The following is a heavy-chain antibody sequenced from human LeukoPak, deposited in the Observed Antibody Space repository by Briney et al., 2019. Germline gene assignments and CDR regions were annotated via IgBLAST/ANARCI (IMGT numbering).Heavy chain of an antibody. J-gene: IGHJ6*03. CDR1: GGTFSSYA. Sequence: GSSVKVSCKASGGTFSSYAISWVRQAPGQGLEWMGGIIPIFGTANYAQKFQGRVTITADESTSTAYMELSSLRSEDTAVYYCARDSSWYIRTNRHYYYYMDVWGKGTTVTVSS. CDR3: ARDSSWYIRTNRHYYYYMDV. V-gene: IGHV1-69*01. CDR2: IIPIFGTA. D-gene: IGHD6-13*01.